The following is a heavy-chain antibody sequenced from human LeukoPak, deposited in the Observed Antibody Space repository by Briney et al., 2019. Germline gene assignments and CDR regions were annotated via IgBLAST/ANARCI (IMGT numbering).Heavy chain of an antibody. CDR3: ARVQDIVLMVYAIGGAFDI. J-gene: IGHJ3*02. D-gene: IGHD2-8*01. CDR1: GYTFTGYY. Sequence: GASVNVSCKASGYTFTGYYMHWVRQAPGQGLEWMGWINPNSGGTNYAQKFQGRVTMTRDTSISTAYMELSRLRSDDTAVYYCARVQDIVLMVYAIGGAFDIWGQGTMVTVSS. CDR2: INPNSGGT. V-gene: IGHV1-2*02.